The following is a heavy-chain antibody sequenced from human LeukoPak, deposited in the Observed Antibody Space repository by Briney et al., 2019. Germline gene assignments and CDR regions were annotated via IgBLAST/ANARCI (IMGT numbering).Heavy chain of an antibody. CDR1: GGSISSGGYS. CDR2: IYHSGST. Sequence: SETLSLTCAVSGGSISSGGYSWTWIRQPPGKGLEWIGCIYHSGSTYYNPSLKSRVTISVDRSKNQFSLKLSSVTAADTAVYYCVRVSSSGYYEYYFDYWGQGTLVTVSS. J-gene: IGHJ4*02. D-gene: IGHD3-22*01. V-gene: IGHV4-30-2*01. CDR3: VRVSSSGYYEYYFDY.